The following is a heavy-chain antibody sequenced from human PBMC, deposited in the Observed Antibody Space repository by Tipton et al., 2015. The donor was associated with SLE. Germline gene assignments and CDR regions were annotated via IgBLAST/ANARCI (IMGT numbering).Heavy chain of an antibody. CDR3: ARVGSWFPVDY. Sequence: TLSLTYAVYGGSFSGYYWTWIRQPPGKGLEWIGEINHSGTTNYNPSLKSRVTISIDTSMNQFSLKLNSVTAADTAVYYCARVGSWFPVDYWGQGTLVTVSS. V-gene: IGHV4-34*01. CDR1: GGSFSGYY. CDR2: INHSGTT. J-gene: IGHJ4*02. D-gene: IGHD6-13*01.